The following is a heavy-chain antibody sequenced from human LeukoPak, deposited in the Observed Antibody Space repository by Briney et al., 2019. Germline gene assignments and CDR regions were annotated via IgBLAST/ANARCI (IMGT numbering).Heavy chain of an antibody. CDR3: AGGVNCTNGVCYTHYFDN. V-gene: IGHV1-69*05. Sequence: SVKVSCKASGGTFSSYAISWVRQAPGQGLERMGGIIPIFGTANYAQEFQGRVTITTDESTSTAYMELSSLRSEDTAVYYCAGGVNCTNGVCYTHYFDNWGQGTLVTVSS. CDR2: IIPIFGTA. CDR1: GGTFSSYA. J-gene: IGHJ4*02. D-gene: IGHD2-8*01.